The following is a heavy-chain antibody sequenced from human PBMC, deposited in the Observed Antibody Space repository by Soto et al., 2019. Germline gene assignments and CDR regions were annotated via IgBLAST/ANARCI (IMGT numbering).Heavy chain of an antibody. CDR3: ARGDSLTGYWL. J-gene: IGHJ4*02. D-gene: IGHD3-9*01. Sequence: SETLSLTCAVYGGSFSGYYWSWIRQPPGKGLEWIGEINHSGSTNYNPSLKSRVTISVDTSKNQFSLKLSSVTAADTAVYYCARGDSLTGYWLWGQGTLVTVSS. CDR1: GGSFSGYY. V-gene: IGHV4-34*01. CDR2: INHSGST.